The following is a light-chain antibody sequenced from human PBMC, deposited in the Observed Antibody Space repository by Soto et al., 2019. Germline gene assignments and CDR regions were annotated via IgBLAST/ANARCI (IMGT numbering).Light chain of an antibody. CDR2: DAS. CDR3: QHRTNWPALT. V-gene: IGKV3-11*01. CDR1: QSVGDY. Sequence: EIVLTQSPATLSLSPGERATLSCRASQSVGDYLAWFQHKPGQAPRLLIYDASNRATCIPARFSGSGSGTDFTLTISSLEPEDVAVYYCQHRTNWPALTFGGGTKVEIK. J-gene: IGKJ4*01.